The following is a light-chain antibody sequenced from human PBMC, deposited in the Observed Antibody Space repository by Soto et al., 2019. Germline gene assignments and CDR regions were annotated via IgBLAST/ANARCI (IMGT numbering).Light chain of an antibody. CDR3: QVSGSNSEHVI. J-gene: IGLJ2*01. V-gene: IGLV3-21*04. Sequence: SYVVTQTPAVSVAPGKTATMTSGGDNIGSRNVHWYQQKPGQAPAVVIYYDSDRPSGVPERFSGSNSGNTATLTINRVEAGDEADYYCQVSGSNSEHVIFGGGTKLTVL. CDR1: NIGSRN. CDR2: YDS.